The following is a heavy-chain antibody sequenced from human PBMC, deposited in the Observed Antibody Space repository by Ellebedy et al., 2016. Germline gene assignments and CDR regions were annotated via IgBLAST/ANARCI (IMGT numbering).Heavy chain of an antibody. Sequence: SETLSLXXTVSGASVSSRSYYWGWIRHSPGKGLEWIGEINHRGSTNYSPSLKSRVTISVDASKNQFSLNLSSVTAADTAVYYCARDPLMGDAFDVWGPGTMVTVSS. J-gene: IGHJ3*01. D-gene: IGHD5-24*01. CDR2: INHRGST. CDR1: GASVSSRSYY. V-gene: IGHV4-39*07. CDR3: ARDPLMGDAFDV.